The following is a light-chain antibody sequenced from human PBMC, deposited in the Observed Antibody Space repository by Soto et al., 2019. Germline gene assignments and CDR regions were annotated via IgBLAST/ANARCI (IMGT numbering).Light chain of an antibody. V-gene: IGLV2-14*01. CDR1: SGDVGGYNY. J-gene: IGLJ3*02. CDR2: EVS. CDR3: SSYTSSSTRV. Sequence: QYVLTQPASVSGSPGQSITISCTGTSGDVGGYNYVSWYQQHPGKAPKLMIYEVSNRPSGVSNRFSGSKSGNTASLTISGLQAEDEADYYCSSYTSSSTRVFGGGTKLTVL.